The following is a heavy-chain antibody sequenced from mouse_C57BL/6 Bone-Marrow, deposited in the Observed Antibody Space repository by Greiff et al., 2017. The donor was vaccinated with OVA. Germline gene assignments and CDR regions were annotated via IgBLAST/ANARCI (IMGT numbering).Heavy chain of an antibody. CDR2: INSDGGST. D-gene: IGHD2-5*01. Sequence: EVKLVESGGGLVQPGESLKLSCESNEYEFPSHDMSWVRKTPEKRLELVAAINSDGGSTYYPDTMERRFIISRDNTKKALYLQMSSLSSEYTASYYCARRAYSNYDWYFDVWGTGTTVTVSS. J-gene: IGHJ1*03. CDR1: EYEFPSHD. CDR3: ARRAYSNYDWYFDV. V-gene: IGHV5-2*01.